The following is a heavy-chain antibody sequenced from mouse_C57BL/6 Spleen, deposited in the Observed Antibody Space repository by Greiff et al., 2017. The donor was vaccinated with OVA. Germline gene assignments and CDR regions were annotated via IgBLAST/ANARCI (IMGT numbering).Heavy chain of an antibody. D-gene: IGHD1-1*01. V-gene: IGHV1-50*01. CDR3: ARLIRSCAMDY. Sequence: VQLQQPGAELVKPGASVKLSCKASGYTFTSYWMQWVKQRPGQGLEWIGEIYPGGSNTNYNEKFKGKATLTVDTSSSTAYMQLSSLTSEDSAVYYCARLIRSCAMDYWGQGTSVTVSS. CDR2: IYPGGSNT. J-gene: IGHJ4*01. CDR1: GYTFTSYW.